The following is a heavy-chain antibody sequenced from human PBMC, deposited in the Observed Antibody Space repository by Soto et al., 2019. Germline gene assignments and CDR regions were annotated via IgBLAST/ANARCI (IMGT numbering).Heavy chain of an antibody. Sequence: EVQLVESGGDLVQPGGSLRVSCVTSGFIFRSNTMVWVRQAPGKGLEWVSAISGSGETIYYADSGKGRFTVSRDNAQSTLSVQMNSLRAEDTAVYYCGKLEGRGQIDFLGQGTLVTVAS. D-gene: IGHD3-10*01. V-gene: IGHV3-23*04. CDR2: ISGSGETI. J-gene: IGHJ4*02. CDR1: GFIFRSNT. CDR3: GKLEGRGQIDF.